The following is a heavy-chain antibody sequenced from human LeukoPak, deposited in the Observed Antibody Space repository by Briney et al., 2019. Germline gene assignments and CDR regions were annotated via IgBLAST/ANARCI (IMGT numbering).Heavy chain of an antibody. V-gene: IGHV1-8*03. CDR1: GYTFTSYD. D-gene: IGHD3-10*01. CDR3: ARGGGSGSYYLWYYYMDV. CDR2: MNPNSGNT. Sequence: ASVKVSCKASGYTFTSYDINWVRQATGQGLEWMGWMNPNSGNTGYAQKFQGRVTITRNTSISTAYMELSSLRSGDTAVYYCARGGGSGSYYLWYYYMDVWGKGTTVTVSS. J-gene: IGHJ6*03.